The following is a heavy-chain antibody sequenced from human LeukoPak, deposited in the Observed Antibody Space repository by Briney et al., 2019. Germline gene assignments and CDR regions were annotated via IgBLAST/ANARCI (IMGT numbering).Heavy chain of an antibody. J-gene: IGHJ5*02. V-gene: IGHV3-9*01. CDR3: AKDLASGFGELSWFDP. CDR1: GFTFDDYA. D-gene: IGHD3-10*01. CDR2: ISWNSGSI. Sequence: GGSLRLSCAASGFTFDDYAMHWVRQAPGKGLEWVSGISWNSGSIGYADSVKGRFTISRDNAKNSLYLQMNSLRAEDTALYYCAKDLASGFGELSWFDPWGQGTLVTVSS.